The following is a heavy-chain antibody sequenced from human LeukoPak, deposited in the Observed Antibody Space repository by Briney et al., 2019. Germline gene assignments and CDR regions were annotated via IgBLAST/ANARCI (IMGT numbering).Heavy chain of an antibody. CDR3: TTAKGRYYDILTGYRLSDY. D-gene: IGHD3-9*01. Sequence: GASVKVSCKVSGYTLTDLSMHWVRQAPGKGLEWMGGFDPEDGETIYAQKFQGRVTMTEDTSTDTAYMELSSLRSEDTAVYYCTTAKGRYYDILTGYRLSDYWGQGTLVTVSS. V-gene: IGHV1-24*01. CDR1: GYTLTDLS. J-gene: IGHJ4*02. CDR2: FDPEDGET.